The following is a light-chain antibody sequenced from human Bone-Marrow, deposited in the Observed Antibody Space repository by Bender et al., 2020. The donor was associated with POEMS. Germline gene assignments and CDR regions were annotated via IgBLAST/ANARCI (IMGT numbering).Light chain of an antibody. CDR2: VND. CDR1: SSNIASNT. Sequence: QSVLTQPPSTSGAPGQRVTISCSGSSSNIASNTFNWYQQLPGTAPKLLIYVNDQRPSGVPDRFSGSKSGTSASLTISGLQFEDEADYYCATWDVSLNGRAVFGGGTKLTVL. J-gene: IGLJ3*02. V-gene: IGLV1-44*01. CDR3: ATWDVSLNGRAV.